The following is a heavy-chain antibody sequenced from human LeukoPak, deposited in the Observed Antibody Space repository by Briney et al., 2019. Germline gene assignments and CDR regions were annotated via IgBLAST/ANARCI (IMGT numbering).Heavy chain of an antibody. Sequence: GGTLRLSCAASGFTFSSYGMSWVRQAPGKGLEWVSAISGSGGSTYYADSEKGRFTISRDNSKNTLYLQMNSLRAEDTAVYYCAAGWELAGSNAFDIWGQGTMVTVSS. CDR1: GFTFSSYG. D-gene: IGHD1-26*01. V-gene: IGHV3-23*01. CDR2: ISGSGGST. J-gene: IGHJ3*02. CDR3: AAGWELAGSNAFDI.